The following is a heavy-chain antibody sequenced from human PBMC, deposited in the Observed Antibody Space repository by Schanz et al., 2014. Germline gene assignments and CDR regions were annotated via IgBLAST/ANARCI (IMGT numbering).Heavy chain of an antibody. CDR3: VRDERISSGVWFDP. V-gene: IGHV3-7*01. J-gene: IGHJ5*02. D-gene: IGHD6-19*01. Sequence: EVQLVESGGGLMQPGGSLRLSCAVSGFSVSTNYMSWVRQAPGKGLEWVAKIKPDGSEKLYVDSVRGRFTVFRDNARNMVFLQMNSLRVDDTGVYYCVRDERISSGVWFDPWGQGTLVTVSS. CDR1: GFSVSTNY. CDR2: IKPDGSEK.